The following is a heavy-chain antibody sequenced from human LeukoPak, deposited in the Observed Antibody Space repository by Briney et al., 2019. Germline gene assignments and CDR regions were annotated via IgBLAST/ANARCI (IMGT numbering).Heavy chain of an antibody. D-gene: IGHD3-22*01. Sequence: PGVSLRLSCAASGFSFRSYWMHWVRQLPGKGLVWVSHISSDGNTTGYADSVKGRFTIPRDNAKNTLFLQMNSLRAEDTAVYYCVRSGYYFDSSGYYMADYWGQGTLVTVSS. CDR1: GFSFRSYW. CDR3: VRSGYYFDSSGYYMADY. J-gene: IGHJ4*02. CDR2: ISSDGNTT. V-gene: IGHV3-74*01.